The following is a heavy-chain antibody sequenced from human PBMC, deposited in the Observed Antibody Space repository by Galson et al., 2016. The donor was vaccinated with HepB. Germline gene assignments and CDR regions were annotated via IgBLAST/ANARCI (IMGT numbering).Heavy chain of an antibody. Sequence: SLRLSCAASGLSFRSYGMHWVRQAPGKGLEWVAVISYDGTKRSYGDSVRGRFTISRDNSKNTLYLEMNSPRAEDTAVDYCAKDEYTIGWGPPWFDPWGQGTLVTVSS. CDR1: GLSFRSYG. CDR2: ISYDGTKR. CDR3: AKDEYTIGWGPPWFDP. D-gene: IGHD3-10*01. J-gene: IGHJ5*02. V-gene: IGHV3-30*18.